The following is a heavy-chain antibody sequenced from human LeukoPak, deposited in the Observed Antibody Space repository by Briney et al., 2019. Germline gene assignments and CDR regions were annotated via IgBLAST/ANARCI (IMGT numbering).Heavy chain of an antibody. V-gene: IGHV1-18*01. CDR2: ISAYNGNT. CDR1: GYTFTSYG. J-gene: IGHJ4*02. CDR3: ARAGIVKPRYCTNGVCYGQVDY. D-gene: IGHD2-8*01. Sequence: ASVKVSCKASGYTFTSYGISWVRQAPGQGLEWMGWISAYNGNTNYAQKFQGRVTITADKSTSTAYMELSSLRSEDTAVYYCARAGIVKPRYCTNGVCYGQVDYWGQGTLVTVSS.